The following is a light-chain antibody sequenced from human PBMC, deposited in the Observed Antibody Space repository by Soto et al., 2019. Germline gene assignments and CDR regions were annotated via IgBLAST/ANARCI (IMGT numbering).Light chain of an antibody. V-gene: IGKV3-20*01. CDR3: QQYGSSPPYT. CDR2: GTS. CDR1: QSVSSSY. Sequence: EIVLTQSPGNLSLSPGERATLSCRASQSVSSSYLAWYQQKPGQAPRLLIYGTSSRATGIPDRFSGSGSGTDFTLNISRLEHEDFAVYYCQQYGSSPPYTFGQGTKLEIK. J-gene: IGKJ2*01.